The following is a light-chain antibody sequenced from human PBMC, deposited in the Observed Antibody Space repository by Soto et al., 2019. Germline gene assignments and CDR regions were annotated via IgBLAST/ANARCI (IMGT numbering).Light chain of an antibody. V-gene: IGKV3-20*01. CDR1: QSVSSNN. Sequence: EIVLTQSPGTLSLSPGERATLSCRASQSVSSNNLAWYQQRPGQAPRVVIYGSSTRATGIPESFIGMGSGPAFTLTIRSQELEDFAVYYCQQYGRSPFTFGHGTKVDIK. CDR3: QQYGRSPFT. CDR2: GSS. J-gene: IGKJ3*01.